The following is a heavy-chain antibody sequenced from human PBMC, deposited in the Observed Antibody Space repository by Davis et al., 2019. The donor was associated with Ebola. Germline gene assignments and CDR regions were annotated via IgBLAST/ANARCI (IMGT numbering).Heavy chain of an antibody. CDR1: GYTFTGYY. Sequence: AASVKVSCKASGYTFTGYYMHWVRQAPGQGLEWMGWINPNSGGTNYAQKFQGWVTMTRDTSISTAYMELSRLRSDDTAVYYCARVSSKQQLVLQYWGQGTLVTVSS. CDR2: INPNSGGT. CDR3: ARVSSKQQLVLQY. D-gene: IGHD6-13*01. J-gene: IGHJ4*02. V-gene: IGHV1-2*04.